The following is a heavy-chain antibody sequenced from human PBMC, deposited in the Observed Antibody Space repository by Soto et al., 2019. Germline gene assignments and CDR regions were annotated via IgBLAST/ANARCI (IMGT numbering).Heavy chain of an antibody. V-gene: IGHV1-8*01. D-gene: IGHD2-2*02. CDR2: MNPNSGNT. Sequence: ASVKVSCKASGYTFTSYDINWVRQATGQGLEWMGWMNPNSGNTGYAQKFQDRVTMTRNTSISTAYMELSSLRSEDTAVYYCARTCSSTSCYSFYGMDVWGQGTTVTVSS. J-gene: IGHJ6*02. CDR1: GYTFTSYD. CDR3: ARTCSSTSCYSFYGMDV.